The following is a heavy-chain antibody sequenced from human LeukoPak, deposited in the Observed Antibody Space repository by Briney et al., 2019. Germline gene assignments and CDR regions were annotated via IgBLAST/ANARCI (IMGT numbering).Heavy chain of an antibody. Sequence: GGSLRLSCAASGFTFSSYSMNWVRQAPGKGLEWVSSISSSSSYIYYADSVKDRFTISRDNAKNSLYLQMNSLRAEDTAVYYCASTLPGTVAGDYWGQGTLVTVSS. D-gene: IGHD6-19*01. CDR1: GFTFSSYS. CDR2: ISSSSSYI. V-gene: IGHV3-21*01. CDR3: ASTLPGTVAGDY. J-gene: IGHJ4*02.